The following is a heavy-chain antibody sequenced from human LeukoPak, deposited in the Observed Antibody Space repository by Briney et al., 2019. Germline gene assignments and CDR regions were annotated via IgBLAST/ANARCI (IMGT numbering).Heavy chain of an antibody. CDR3: ARGHLTMVREVIRNWFDP. D-gene: IGHD3-10*01. CDR1: GGSISSGDYY. V-gene: IGHV4-30-4*08. J-gene: IGHJ5*02. Sequence: PSETLSLTCTVSGGSISSGDYYWSWIRQPPGKGLEWIGYIYYSGSTYYNPSLKSRVTISVDTSKNQFSLKLSSVTAADTAVYYCARGHLTMVREVIRNWFDPWGQGTLVTVSS. CDR2: IYYSGST.